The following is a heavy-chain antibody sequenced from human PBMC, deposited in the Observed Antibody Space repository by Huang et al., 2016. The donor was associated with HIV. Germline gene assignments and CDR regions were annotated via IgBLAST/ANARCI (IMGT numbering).Heavy chain of an antibody. J-gene: IGHJ6*02. D-gene: IGHD1-7*01. CDR1: TFRFGAYW. CDR3: ATKTAAMDI. V-gene: IGHV3-7*01. CDR2: INQDESEK. Sequence: VESGGRLVQPGGSIRFSCVGYTFRFGAYWMSWVRQSTGKGLECVANINQDESEKYYVDSVKGRFNISRDNAKKVLFLEMNNVRVEDTATYYCATKTAAMDIWGQGTTVTVS.